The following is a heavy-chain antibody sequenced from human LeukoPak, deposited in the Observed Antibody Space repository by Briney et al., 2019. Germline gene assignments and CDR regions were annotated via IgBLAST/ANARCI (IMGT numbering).Heavy chain of an antibody. CDR3: ARYGSHTPYYYYGMDV. D-gene: IGHD2-15*01. CDR1: GESFSGYY. V-gene: IGHV4-34*01. CDR2: INHSGST. Sequence: PSETLSLTCAVYGESFSGYYWSWIRQPPGKGLEWIGEINHSGSTNYNPSLRSRVTISVDTSKNQFSLKLSSVTAADTAVYYCARYGSHTPYYYYGMDVWGQGTTVTVSS. J-gene: IGHJ6*02.